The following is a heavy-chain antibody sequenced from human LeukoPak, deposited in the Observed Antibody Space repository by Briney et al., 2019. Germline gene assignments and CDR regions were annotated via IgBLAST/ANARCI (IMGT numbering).Heavy chain of an antibody. Sequence: GGSLRLSCAASGFTFSSYWMHWVRQAPGKGLVWVSRISSDGSSTSYADSVKGRFTISRDNAKNTLYLQMNSLRAEDTAVYYCARIDLSSGYTYGYPDYWGQGTLVTVSS. J-gene: IGHJ4*02. V-gene: IGHV3-74*01. CDR3: ARIDLSSGYTYGYPDY. CDR1: GFTFSSYW. CDR2: ISSDGSST. D-gene: IGHD5-18*01.